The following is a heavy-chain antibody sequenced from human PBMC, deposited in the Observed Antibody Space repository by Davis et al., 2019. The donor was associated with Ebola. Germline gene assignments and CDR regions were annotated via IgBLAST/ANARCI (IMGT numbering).Heavy chain of an antibody. CDR3: ARGWGSGSDS. D-gene: IGHD3-10*01. CDR2: INHSGST. J-gene: IGHJ4*02. V-gene: IGHV4-34*01. CDR1: GGSFSGYY. Sequence: PSETPLTCAVYGGSFSGYYWSWIRQPPGKGLEWIGEINHSGSTNYNPSLKSRVTISVDTSKNQFSLKLSSVTAADTAVYYCARGWGSGSDSWGQGTLVTVSS.